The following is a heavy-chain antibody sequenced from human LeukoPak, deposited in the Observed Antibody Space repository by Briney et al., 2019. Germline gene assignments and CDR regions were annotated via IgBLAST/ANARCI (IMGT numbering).Heavy chain of an antibody. CDR2: MNPNSGNT. CDR3: ARDPVVVPAAILDY. Sequence: GASVKVSCKASGYTFTSYDINWVRQATGQGLEWMGWMNPNSGNTGYAQKFQGRVTMTRNTSISTAYMELSRLRSDDTAVYYCARDPVVVPAAILDYWGQGTLVTVSS. CDR1: GYTFTSYD. V-gene: IGHV1-8*02. J-gene: IGHJ4*02. D-gene: IGHD2-2*02.